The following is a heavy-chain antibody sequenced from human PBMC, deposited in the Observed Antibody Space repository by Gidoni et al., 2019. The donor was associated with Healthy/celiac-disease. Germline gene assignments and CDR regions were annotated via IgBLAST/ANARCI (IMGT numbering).Heavy chain of an antibody. CDR1: GYTFTSYY. Sequence: QVQLVQSGAEVKKPGASVKVACKASGYTFTSYYMNWVRQSPGQGLEWMGIINPSGGSTSYAQKFQGRVTMTRDTSTSTVYMELSSLRSEDPAVYYCARVQTGATADYWGQGTLVTVSS. V-gene: IGHV1-46*01. CDR2: INPSGGST. J-gene: IGHJ4*02. D-gene: IGHD2-21*02. CDR3: ARVQTGATADY.